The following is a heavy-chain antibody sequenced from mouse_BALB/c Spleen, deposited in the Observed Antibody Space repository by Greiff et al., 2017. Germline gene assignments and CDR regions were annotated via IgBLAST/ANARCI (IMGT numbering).Heavy chain of an antibody. Sequence: VKLVESGPSLVQPSQSLSITCTVSGFSLTSYGVHWVRQSPGKGLEWLGVIWRGGSTDYNAAFMSRLSITKDNSKSQVFFKMNSLQADDTAIYYCAKNSMYAMDYWGQGTSVTVSS. CDR2: IWRGGST. J-gene: IGHJ4*01. CDR1: GFSLTSYG. CDR3: AKNSMYAMDY. V-gene: IGHV2-5-1*01.